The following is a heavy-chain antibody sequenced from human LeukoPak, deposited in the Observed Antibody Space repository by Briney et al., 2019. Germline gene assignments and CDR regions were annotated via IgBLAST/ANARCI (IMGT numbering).Heavy chain of an antibody. CDR1: GFAFSSYG. J-gene: IGHJ4*02. Sequence: GRSLRLSCAASGFAFSSYGMHWVRQAPGKGLEWVAVISYDGSNKYYADSVKGRFTISRDNSKNTLYLQMNSLRAEDTAVYYCVKAYYYGSGSYGYFDYWGQGTLVTVSS. V-gene: IGHV3-30*18. CDR2: ISYDGSNK. D-gene: IGHD3-10*01. CDR3: VKAYYYGSGSYGYFDY.